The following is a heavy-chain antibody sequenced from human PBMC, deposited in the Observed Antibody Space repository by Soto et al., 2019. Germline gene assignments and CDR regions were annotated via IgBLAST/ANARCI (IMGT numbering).Heavy chain of an antibody. CDR1: GYTFTSYY. Sequence: GASVKVSFKASGYTFTSYYRHWVRQAPGQGLEWMGIINPSGGSTSYAQKFQGRVTMTRDTSTSTVYMELSSLRSEDTAVYYCAREIPNLLGIAAAGSKDYWGQGTLVTVSS. J-gene: IGHJ4*02. CDR3: AREIPNLLGIAAAGSKDY. D-gene: IGHD6-13*01. CDR2: INPSGGST. V-gene: IGHV1-46*01.